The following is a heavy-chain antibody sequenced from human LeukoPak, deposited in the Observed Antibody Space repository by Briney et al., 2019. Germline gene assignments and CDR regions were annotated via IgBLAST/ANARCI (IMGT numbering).Heavy chain of an antibody. D-gene: IGHD6-19*01. CDR1: GFTVSSNY. Sequence: GGSLRLSCAASGFTVSSNYMSWVRQAPGKGLERVSVIYSGGSTYYADSVKGRFTISRDNSKNTLYLQMNSLRAEDTAVYYCARIGSSGYGMDVWGQGTTVTVSS. CDR2: IYSGGST. J-gene: IGHJ6*02. V-gene: IGHV3-53*01. CDR3: ARIGSSGYGMDV.